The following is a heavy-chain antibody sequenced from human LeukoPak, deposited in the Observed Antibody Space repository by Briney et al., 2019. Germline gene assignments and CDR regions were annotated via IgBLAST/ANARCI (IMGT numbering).Heavy chain of an antibody. V-gene: IGHV4-34*01. CDR3: AKDLREELVGVPGQH. Sequence: PSETLSLTCAVYGGSFSGYYWSWIRQPPGKGLEWIGEINHSGSTNYNPSLKSRVTISVDTSKNQFSLKLSSVTAADTAVYYCAKDLREELVGVPGQHWGQGTLVTVSS. CDR1: GGSFSGYY. J-gene: IGHJ1*01. CDR2: INHSGST. D-gene: IGHD1-26*01.